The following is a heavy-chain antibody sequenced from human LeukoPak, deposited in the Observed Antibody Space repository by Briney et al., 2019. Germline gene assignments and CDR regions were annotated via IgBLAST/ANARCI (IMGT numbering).Heavy chain of an antibody. V-gene: IGHV3-48*03. Sequence: GGSLRLSCAASGFTFSSYEMNWVRQAPGKGLEWVSYIDSSGSNIHYADSVKGRFTISRDNAKNSLYLQMNSLRAEDTAVYYCARVGGAPSYFFDYWGQGTLVTVSS. CDR3: ARVGGAPSYFFDY. J-gene: IGHJ4*02. CDR2: IDSSGSNI. CDR1: GFTFSSYE. D-gene: IGHD3-16*01.